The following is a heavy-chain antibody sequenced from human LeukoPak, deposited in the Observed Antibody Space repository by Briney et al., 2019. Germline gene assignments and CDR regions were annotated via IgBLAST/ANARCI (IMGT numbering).Heavy chain of an antibody. Sequence: GGSLRLSCAASGFTFSSYWMNWVRQAPGKGLEWVSYISSSSSTIYYADSVKGRFTISRDNAKNSLYLQMNSLRAEDTAVYYCARAGGSSWYGGDYYYYYMDVWGKGTTVTVSS. V-gene: IGHV3-48*01. CDR1: GFTFSSYW. J-gene: IGHJ6*03. CDR2: ISSSSSTI. D-gene: IGHD6-13*01. CDR3: ARAGGSSWYGGDYYYYYMDV.